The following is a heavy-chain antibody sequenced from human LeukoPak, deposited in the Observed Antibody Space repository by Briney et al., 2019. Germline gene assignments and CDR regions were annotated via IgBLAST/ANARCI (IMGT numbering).Heavy chain of an antibody. Sequence: SETLSLTCTVSGGSISSSSYYWGWIRQPPGKGLEWIGSIYYSGSTYYNPSLKSRVTISVDTSKNQFSLKLSSVTAADTAVYYCARKAYCYGYALDSWGQGTLVTVSS. CDR3: ARKAYCYGYALDS. D-gene: IGHD5-18*01. J-gene: IGHJ4*02. CDR1: GGSISSSSYY. V-gene: IGHV4-39*01. CDR2: IYYSGST.